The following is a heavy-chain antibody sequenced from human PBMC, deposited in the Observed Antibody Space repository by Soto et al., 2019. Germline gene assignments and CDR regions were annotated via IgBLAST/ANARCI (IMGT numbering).Heavy chain of an antibody. CDR3: AREFAVTYGSGSYSGYYGMDV. V-gene: IGHV1-18*04. D-gene: IGHD3-10*01. CDR2: ISAYNGNT. CDR1: GYTFTSDG. J-gene: IGHJ6*02. Sequence: ASVKVFCKASGYTFTSDGISWVRQAPGQGLEWMGWISAYNGNTNYAQKLQGRVTMTTDTSTSTAYMELRSLRSDDTAVYYCAREFAVTYGSGSYSGYYGMDVWGQGTTVTVSS.